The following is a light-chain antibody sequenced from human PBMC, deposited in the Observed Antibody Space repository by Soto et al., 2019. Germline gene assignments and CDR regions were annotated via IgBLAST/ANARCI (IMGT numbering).Light chain of an antibody. CDR2: KAS. CDR1: QSISSW. J-gene: IGKJ4*01. CDR3: QQYNSYPLT. V-gene: IGKV1-5*03. Sequence: DIQMTQSPSTLSASVGDRVTITCRASQSISSWLAWYQQKPGKAPKLLIYKASNLESGVPSRFSGSGSGTEFTLTIRSLQPDDFATYCCQQYNSYPLTFGGGTKVEIK.